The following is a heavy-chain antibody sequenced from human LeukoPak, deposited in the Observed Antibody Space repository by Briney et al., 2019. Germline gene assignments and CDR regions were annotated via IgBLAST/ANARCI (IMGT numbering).Heavy chain of an antibody. CDR2: IKGDESDK. V-gene: IGHV3-7*01. D-gene: IGHD1-26*01. J-gene: IGHJ4*02. CDR3: ARGHEEGVYRPSDY. Sequence: GSLRLSCVGTGFTFSNYWINWVRQAPGKGLEWVASIKGDESDKKFVDSVKGRFTISRDNPQNSLYLQINSLRVEDTAVYYCARGHEEGVYRPSDYWGQGTLVTVSS. CDR1: GFTFSNYW.